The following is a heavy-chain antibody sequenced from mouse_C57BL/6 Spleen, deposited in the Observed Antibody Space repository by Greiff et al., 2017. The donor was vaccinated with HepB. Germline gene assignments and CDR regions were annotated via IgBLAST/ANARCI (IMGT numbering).Heavy chain of an antibody. Sequence: EVKLVESGGGLVQSGRSLRLSCATSGFTFSDFYMEWVRQAPGKGLEWIAASRNKANDYTTEYSASVKGRFIVSRDTSQSILYLQMNALRAEDTAIYYSARDADDKNAMDYWGQGTSVTVSS. CDR3: ARDADDKNAMDY. D-gene: IGHD2-3*01. CDR2: SRNKANDYTT. CDR1: GFTFSDFY. J-gene: IGHJ4*01. V-gene: IGHV7-1*01.